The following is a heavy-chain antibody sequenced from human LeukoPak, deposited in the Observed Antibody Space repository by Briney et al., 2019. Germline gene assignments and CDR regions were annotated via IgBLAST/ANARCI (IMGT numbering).Heavy chain of an antibody. Sequence: SQTLSLTCAVYDGSFSGFYWAWIRKSPGKGLEWIGEINHSGTTYLNPSFKSRISISVDTSKNQFSLRLSSVTAADRAIYYCARMFRQRQVRKQYYGLDVWGQGTTVTVS. CDR1: DGSFSGFY. CDR2: INHSGTT. J-gene: IGHJ6*02. D-gene: IGHD6-19*01. V-gene: IGHV4-34*01. CDR3: ARMFRQRQVRKQYYGLDV.